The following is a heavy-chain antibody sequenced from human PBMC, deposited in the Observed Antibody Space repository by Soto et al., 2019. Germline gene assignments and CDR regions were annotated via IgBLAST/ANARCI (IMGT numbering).Heavy chain of an antibody. J-gene: IGHJ4*02. CDR1: GFTVDDYA. V-gene: IGHV3-9*03. CDR2: ISANGDTI. D-gene: IGHD4-17*01. CDR3: AKDMKWGGMTTIHYFDS. Sequence: SLRLSCVASGFTVDDYAMHWVRQAPGKGLEWVSGISANGDTIDYADSVKGRFTISRDNAKNSLFLQMNSLRPEDMALYYCAKDMKWGGMTTIHYFDSWGQGTQVTVSS.